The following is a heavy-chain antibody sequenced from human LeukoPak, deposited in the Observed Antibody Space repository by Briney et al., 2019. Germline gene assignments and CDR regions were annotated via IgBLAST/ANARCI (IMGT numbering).Heavy chain of an antibody. Sequence: SETLSLTCTVSGGSISSYYWSWIRQPPGKGLEWIGYIYYSGSTNYNPSLKSRVTISVDTSKNQFSLKLSSVTAADTAVYYCVRHSSSAHSYYYGMDVWGQGTTVTVSS. CDR3: VRHSSSAHSYYYGMDV. V-gene: IGHV4-59*08. D-gene: IGHD6-6*01. CDR1: GGSISSYY. J-gene: IGHJ6*02. CDR2: IYYSGST.